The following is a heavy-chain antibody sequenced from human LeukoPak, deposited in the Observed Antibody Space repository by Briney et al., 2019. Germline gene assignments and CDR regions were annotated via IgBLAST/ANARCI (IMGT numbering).Heavy chain of an antibody. J-gene: IGHJ4*02. CDR2: ISSSGSTI. Sequence: GGSLRLSCAASGFTFSDYYMSWIRQAPGKGLEWVSYISSSGSTIYYADSVKGRFTISRDNAKNSLYLQMNSLRAEDTAVYYWARSSSGSTYYFDYWGQGTLVSVSS. CDR1: GFTFSDYY. V-gene: IGHV3-11*01. CDR3: ARSSSGSTYYFDY. D-gene: IGHD1-26*01.